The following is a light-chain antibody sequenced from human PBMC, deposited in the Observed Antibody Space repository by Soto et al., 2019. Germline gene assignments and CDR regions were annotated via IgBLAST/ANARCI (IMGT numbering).Light chain of an antibody. J-gene: IGLJ1*01. CDR2: EVS. V-gene: IGLV2-14*01. CDR3: SSFSSSSTYV. CDR1: SSDVGTYKY. Sequence: LTQPASVSGSPGQAISISCTGTSSDVGTYKYVSWYQQHPGKAPKLMISEVSNRPSGVSNRFSGSKSGNTASLTISGLQAEDEADYYCSSFSSSSTYVFGTGTKVTVL.